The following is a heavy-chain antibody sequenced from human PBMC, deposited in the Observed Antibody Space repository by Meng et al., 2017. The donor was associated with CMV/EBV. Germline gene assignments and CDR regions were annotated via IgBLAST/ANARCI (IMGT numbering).Heavy chain of an antibody. V-gene: IGHV4-34*01. J-gene: IGHJ5*02. Sequence: ESLKISCAVYGGSFSGYYWSWIRQPPGKGLEWIGEINHSGSTNYNPSLKSRVTISVDTSKNQFSLKLSSVTAADTAVYYCARALGYCSSTSCYPVRWFDPWGQGTLVIVSS. CDR2: INHSGST. CDR3: ARALGYCSSTSCYPVRWFDP. CDR1: GGSFSGYY. D-gene: IGHD2-2*01.